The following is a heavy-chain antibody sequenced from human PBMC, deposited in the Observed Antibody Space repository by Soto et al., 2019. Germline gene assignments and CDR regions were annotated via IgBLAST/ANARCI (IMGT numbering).Heavy chain of an antibody. CDR1: GFTFSSCG. Sequence: EVQLVESGGGLVQPGGSLRLSCAVSGFTFSSCGMHWVRQAPGEGLVCVSSISTDTSSTSYADSVKGRFTISRDNAKNELYLQMNNPTVEDTAMYYWARRGVDTFGLSYWGQGTLVTVSS. D-gene: IGHD3-10*01. J-gene: IGHJ4*02. CDR3: ARRGVDTFGLSY. V-gene: IGHV3-74*01. CDR2: ISTDTSST.